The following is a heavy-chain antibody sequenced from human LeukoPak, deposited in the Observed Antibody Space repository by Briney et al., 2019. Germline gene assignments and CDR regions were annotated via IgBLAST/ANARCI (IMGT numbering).Heavy chain of an antibody. J-gene: IGHJ4*02. CDR3: ARIGLGRDAYNSFDY. Sequence: GGSLRLSCAASGFTFSNYDMTWVRQAPGKGLEWVSSISATTIYRFSAGSVRGRFTISRDNVENSLYLQMNDLRCEDTAVYYCARIGLGRDAYNSFDYWGQGTLVIVSS. CDR1: GFTFSNYD. D-gene: IGHD5-24*01. V-gene: IGHV3-21*01. CDR2: ISATTIYR.